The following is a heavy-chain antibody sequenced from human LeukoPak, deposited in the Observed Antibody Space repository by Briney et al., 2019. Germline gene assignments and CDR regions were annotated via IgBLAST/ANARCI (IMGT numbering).Heavy chain of an antibody. Sequence: SETLSLTCTVSSGSISTSNYYWGWVRQPPGKALEWIGNIFYSGSTYYSPSLKSRVTISVDTSKNQFSLKLSSVTAADTAVYYCARRRGSGSYYSSGYWFDPWGQGTLVTVSS. CDR3: ARRRGSGSYYSSGYWFDP. J-gene: IGHJ5*02. V-gene: IGHV4-39*07. CDR1: SGSISTSNYY. D-gene: IGHD3-10*01. CDR2: IFYSGST.